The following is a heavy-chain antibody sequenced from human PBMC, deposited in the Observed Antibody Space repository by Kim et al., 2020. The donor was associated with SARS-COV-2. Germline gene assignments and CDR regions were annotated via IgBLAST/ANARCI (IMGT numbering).Heavy chain of an antibody. Sequence: LKSRVTISVDTSKNQFSLKLSSVTAADTAVYYCARVGPDIVVVPAAPIDYWGQGTLVTVSS. V-gene: IGHV4-34*01. CDR3: ARVGPDIVVVPAAPIDY. J-gene: IGHJ4*02. D-gene: IGHD2-2*01.